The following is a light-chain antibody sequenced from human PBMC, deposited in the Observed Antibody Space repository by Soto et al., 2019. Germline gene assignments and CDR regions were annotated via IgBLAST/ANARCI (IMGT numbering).Light chain of an antibody. CDR1: ESISKY. CDR2: TTS. Sequence: SQTPCTLSASVGDRVTITIRASESISKYLNWYQQKPGKAPKLLIYTTSSLQSGVPSRFSGSGSGTDFTLTISSLHPEDFATYYCQQTYSTWTFGQGTKVDIK. V-gene: IGKV1-39*01. CDR3: QQTYSTWT. J-gene: IGKJ1*01.